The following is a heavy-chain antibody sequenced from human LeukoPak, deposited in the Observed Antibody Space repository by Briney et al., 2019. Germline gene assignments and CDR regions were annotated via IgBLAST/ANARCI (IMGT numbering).Heavy chain of an antibody. CDR1: GGTFSSYA. J-gene: IGHJ3*02. CDR2: IIPIFGTA. CDR3: ARGGYYDILTGYETLDVFDI. Sequence: SVKVSCNASGGTFSSYAISWVRQAPGQGLEWMGGIIPIFGTANYAQKFQGRVTMTTDTSTSTVYMELRSLRSDDTAVYYCARGGYYDILTGYETLDVFDIWGQGTMVTVSS. V-gene: IGHV1-69*05. D-gene: IGHD3-9*01.